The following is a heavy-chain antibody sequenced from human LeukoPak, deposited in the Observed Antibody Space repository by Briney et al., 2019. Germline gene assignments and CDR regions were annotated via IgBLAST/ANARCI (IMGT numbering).Heavy chain of an antibody. CDR3: AREGKVDTAMEFYFDY. J-gene: IGHJ4*02. Sequence: PGGSLRLSCAASGFTFSDYYMSWIRQAPGKGLEWVSYISSSGSTIYYADSVKGRFTIPRDNAKNSLYLQMNSLRAEDTAVYYCAREGKVDTAMEFYFDYWGQGTLVTVSS. D-gene: IGHD5-18*01. CDR1: GFTFSDYY. CDR2: ISSSGSTI. V-gene: IGHV3-11*04.